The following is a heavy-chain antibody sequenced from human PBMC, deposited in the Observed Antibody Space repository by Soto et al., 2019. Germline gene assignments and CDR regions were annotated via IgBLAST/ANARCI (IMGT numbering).Heavy chain of an antibody. Sequence: ASETLSLTCVVSGGYMNENSNFWGWIRQPPGKGLEWIGSFFHFGLTYYSASLKGRVTISVDPSKNQFLLKLTSVTAADTAVYYCARQGAGLRERFFDPWGQGTPVTVSS. J-gene: IGHJ5*02. CDR1: GGYMNENSNF. D-gene: IGHD1-26*01. CDR2: FFHFGLT. CDR3: ARQGAGLRERFFDP. V-gene: IGHV4-39*01.